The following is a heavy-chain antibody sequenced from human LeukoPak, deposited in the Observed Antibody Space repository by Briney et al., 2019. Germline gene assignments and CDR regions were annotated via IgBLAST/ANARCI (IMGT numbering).Heavy chain of an antibody. J-gene: IGHJ6*02. V-gene: IGHV3-7*01. CDR3: ARDLDEFPERREYYYYGMDV. D-gene: IGHD1-1*01. CDR1: GFTLSSYW. CDR2: IKQDGSEK. Sequence: GGSLRLSCAASGFTLSSYWMSWVRQAPGKGLEWVANIKQDGSEKYYVDSVKGRFTISRDNAKNSLYLQMNSLRAEDTAVYYCARDLDEFPERREYYYYGMDVWGQGTTVTVSS.